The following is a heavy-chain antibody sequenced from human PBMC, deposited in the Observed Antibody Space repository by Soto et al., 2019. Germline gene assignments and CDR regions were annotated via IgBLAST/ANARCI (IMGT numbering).Heavy chain of an antibody. Sequence: ASVKVSCKASGYTFSSYGIMWVRQAPGQGLEWMGWISVYNGNTNYAQKLQGRVTMTTDTSTSTAYMELRSLRSDDTAVYYCATAETCATGGAGGYWGQGALVTVSS. J-gene: IGHJ4*02. CDR3: ATAETCATGGAGGY. CDR1: GYTFSSYG. D-gene: IGHD1-1*01. CDR2: ISVYNGNT. V-gene: IGHV1-18*04.